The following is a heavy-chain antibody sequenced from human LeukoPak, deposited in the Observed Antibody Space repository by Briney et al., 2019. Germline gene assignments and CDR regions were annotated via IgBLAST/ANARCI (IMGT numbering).Heavy chain of an antibody. CDR3: ARDLLTPGEA. CDR1: GFTVSSNY. D-gene: IGHD3-16*01. CDR2: IYSGVST. Sequence: PGGSLTLSCAASGFTVSSNYMGWVRQAPGKGLEWVSVIYSGVSTYYADSVKGRFTISRDNSKNTLYLQMNSLRAEDTAVYYCARDLLTPGEAWGQGTLVTVSS. V-gene: IGHV3-53*01. J-gene: IGHJ5*02.